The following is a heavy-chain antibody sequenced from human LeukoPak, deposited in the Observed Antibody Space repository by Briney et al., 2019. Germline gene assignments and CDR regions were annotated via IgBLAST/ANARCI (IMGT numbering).Heavy chain of an antibody. Sequence: GGSLRLSCEASGFPFSSYAMSWVRQAPGKGLEWVSAISGGAFNTYYADSVKGRFTISRDSSKNTLYLQMNRLRVEDTAVYYCAKDAANERTTVAYCNDYWGQGTLVTVSS. CDR1: GFPFSSYA. J-gene: IGHJ4*02. CDR3: AKDAANERTTVAYCNDY. CDR2: ISGGAFNT. V-gene: IGHV3-23*01. D-gene: IGHD4-23*01.